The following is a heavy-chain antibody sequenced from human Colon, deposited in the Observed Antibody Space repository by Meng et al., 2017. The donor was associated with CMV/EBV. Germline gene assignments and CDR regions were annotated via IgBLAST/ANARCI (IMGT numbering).Heavy chain of an antibody. CDR2: MSSSGDA. J-gene: IGHJ4*02. Sequence: QVQLQESGPGLVKSSETLSLTCTVSGDFINNACWCWIRQPAGKDLEWIGHMSSSGDAKYNPSFNSRVSMSIDTSTNQFSLELSPVTAADTAVYYCARVHKPADLSDYGFDYWGRGTLVTVSS. CDR1: GDFINNAC. V-gene: IGHV4-4*07. D-gene: IGHD3-22*01. CDR3: ARVHKPADLSDYGFDY.